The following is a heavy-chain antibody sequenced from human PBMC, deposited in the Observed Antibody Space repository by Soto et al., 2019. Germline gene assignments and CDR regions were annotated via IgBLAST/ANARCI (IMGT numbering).Heavy chain of an antibody. Sequence: GASVKVSCKASEDTFSSYAISWVRQAPGQGLEWMGGIIPIFGTADYAQKFQGRVTITADESTSTAYMELSSLRSEDTAVYYCARVPAGYSSTKRHYGMDVWGQGTTVTVSS. CDR1: EDTFSSYA. J-gene: IGHJ6*02. V-gene: IGHV1-69*13. CDR3: ARVPAGYSSTKRHYGMDV. D-gene: IGHD6-13*01. CDR2: IIPIFGTA.